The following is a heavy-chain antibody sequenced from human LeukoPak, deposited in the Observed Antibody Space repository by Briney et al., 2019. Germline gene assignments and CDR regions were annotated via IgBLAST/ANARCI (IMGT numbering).Heavy chain of an antibody. V-gene: IGHV3-7*01. D-gene: IGHD6-6*01. J-gene: IGHJ4*02. Sequence: PGGPLRLSCAASGFTFRTYWMGWVRQAPGKGLEWVASINQGGSETYYVESVKGRFTISRDSAMNSFFLQMNSLRAEDTAVYYCARLIGDRTIYDYWGQGTLVTVSS. CDR2: INQGGSET. CDR1: GFTFRTYW. CDR3: ARLIGDRTIYDY.